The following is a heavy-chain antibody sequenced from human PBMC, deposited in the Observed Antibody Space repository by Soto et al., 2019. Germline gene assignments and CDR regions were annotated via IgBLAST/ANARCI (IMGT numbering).Heavy chain of an antibody. V-gene: IGHV4-4*02. Sequence: SETLSLTCAVSGGSISSSNWWSWVRQPPGKGLEWIGEIYHSGSTNYNPSLKSRVTISVDKSKNQFSLKLSSVTAADTAVYYCAKQQMGVIRALDYWGQGTLVTVSS. CDR2: IYHSGST. J-gene: IGHJ4*02. CDR3: AKQQMGVIRALDY. CDR1: GGSISSSNW. D-gene: IGHD1-26*01.